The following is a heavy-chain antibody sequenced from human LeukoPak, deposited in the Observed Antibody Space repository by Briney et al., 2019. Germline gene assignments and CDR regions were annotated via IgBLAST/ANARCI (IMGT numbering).Heavy chain of an antibody. CDR3: AKDLSWFGELLYFDY. CDR1: GFTFSSFA. Sequence: GGSLRLSCAASGFTFSSFAMSWVRQAPGKGLEWVSAISSSGVSTYYADSVKGRFTISRDNSKNTLYLQMNSLRAEDTAVYYCAKDLSWFGELLYFDYWGQGTLVTVSS. J-gene: IGHJ4*02. V-gene: IGHV3-23*01. CDR2: ISSSGVST. D-gene: IGHD3-10*01.